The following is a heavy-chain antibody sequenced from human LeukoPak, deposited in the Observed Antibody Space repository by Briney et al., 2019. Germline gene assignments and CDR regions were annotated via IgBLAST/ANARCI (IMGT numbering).Heavy chain of an antibody. CDR1: GYTFTRYG. V-gene: IGHV1-18*01. J-gene: IGHJ4*02. Sequence: GASVKVSCKASGYTFTRYGISWVRQAPGHGLEWMGWISAYNGNTNYAQNLQGRVTMTTDTSTSTAYMELRSLTSDDTAVYYCARRGDYFDYWGQGTLVIVSS. CDR2: ISAYNGNT. CDR3: ARRGDYFDY.